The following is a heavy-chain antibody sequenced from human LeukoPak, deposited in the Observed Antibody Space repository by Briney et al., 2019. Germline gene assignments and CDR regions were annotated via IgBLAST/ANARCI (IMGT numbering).Heavy chain of an antibody. CDR2: MSFDGGHI. CDR3: ARGGTYYYQYYYMDV. J-gene: IGHJ6*03. V-gene: IGHV3-30*01. CDR1: QFTFSSHA. Sequence: GGSLRLSCAASQFTFSSHAMNWVRQAPGKGLDWVAVMSFDGGHIYYADSVKGRFTISRDNSKNTLFLQMNSLNADDTAVYYCARGGTYYYQYYYMDVWGKGTTVTVSS. D-gene: IGHD1-1*01.